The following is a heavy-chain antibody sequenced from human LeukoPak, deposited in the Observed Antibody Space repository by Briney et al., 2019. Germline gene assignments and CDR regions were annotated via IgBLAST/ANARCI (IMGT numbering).Heavy chain of an antibody. CDR2: MNPNSGNT. CDR1: GYTFTSYD. J-gene: IGHJ4*02. V-gene: IGHV1-8*01. D-gene: IGHD3-3*01. CDR3: ARGRYWDRITIFGGTTFDY. Sequence: ASVKASCKASGYTFTSYDINWVRQATGQGLEWMGWMNPNSGNTGYAQKFQGRVTMTRNTSISTAYMELSSLRSEDTAVYYCARGRYWDRITIFGGTTFDYWGQGTLVTVSS.